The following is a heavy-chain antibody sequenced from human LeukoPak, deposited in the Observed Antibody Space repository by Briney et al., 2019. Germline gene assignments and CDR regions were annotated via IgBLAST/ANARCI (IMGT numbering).Heavy chain of an antibody. CDR2: ISSSSRYI. Sequence: GGSLRLSCAASGCTFSSYSMHWVRQAPGKGLECVTSISSSSRYIYYADSVKGRFTISRDNAKNSLYLQMNSLRAEDTAVYYCARSGYSSGWYVYWGQGTLVTVSS. D-gene: IGHD6-19*01. CDR1: GCTFSSYS. CDR3: ARSGYSSGWYVY. J-gene: IGHJ4*02. V-gene: IGHV3-21*01.